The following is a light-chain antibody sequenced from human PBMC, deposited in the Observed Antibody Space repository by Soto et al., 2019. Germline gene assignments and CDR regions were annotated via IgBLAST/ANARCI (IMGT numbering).Light chain of an antibody. J-gene: IGKJ4*01. CDR2: GAS. CDR1: QSVRTN. Sequence: IVMTQSPATLSVSPGETATISCRASQSVRTNLAWYQQKPGQAPRLLIYGASTRATGIPARFSGSGSGTDFTLTISSLQSEDFAVYYCQQFHNWPPLTFGGGTKVEIK. CDR3: QQFHNWPPLT. V-gene: IGKV3-15*01.